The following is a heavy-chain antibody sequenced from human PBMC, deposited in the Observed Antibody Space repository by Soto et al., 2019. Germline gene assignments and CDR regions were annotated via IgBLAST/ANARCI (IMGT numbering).Heavy chain of an antibody. CDR3: ARGYDFWSGYYIGAFDI. J-gene: IGHJ3*02. CDR1: GFTVSSYS. V-gene: IGHV3-48*01. CDR2: ISSSSSTI. Sequence: GGSLRLSCAASGFTVSSYSMNWVRQAPGKGLEWVSYISSSSSTIYYADSVKGRFTISRDNAKNSLYLQMNSLRAEDTAVYYCARGYDFWSGYYIGAFDIWGQGTMVTVSS. D-gene: IGHD3-3*01.